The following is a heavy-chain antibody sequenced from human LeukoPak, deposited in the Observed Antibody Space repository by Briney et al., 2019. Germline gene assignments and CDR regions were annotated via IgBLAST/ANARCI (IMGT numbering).Heavy chain of an antibody. Sequence: PSETLSLTCTVSGGSISSYYWSWIRQPPGKGLEWIGYIYYSGSTNYNPSLKSRVTISVDTSKNQFSLKLSSVTAADTAVYYCARHTNGNSEFDYWGQGTLVTVSS. CDR2: IYYSGST. J-gene: IGHJ4*02. D-gene: IGHD2-8*01. CDR3: ARHTNGNSEFDY. V-gene: IGHV4-59*08. CDR1: GGSISSYY.